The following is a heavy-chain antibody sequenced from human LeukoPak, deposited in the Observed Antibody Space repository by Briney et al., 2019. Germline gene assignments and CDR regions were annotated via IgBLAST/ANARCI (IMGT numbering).Heavy chain of an antibody. CDR2: IRYDGSNK. J-gene: IGHJ6*03. CDR1: GFTFSSYG. V-gene: IGHV3-30*02. CDR3: ARSRLVPATAIKYYYYYYMDV. D-gene: IGHD2-2*01. Sequence: GGSLRLSCAASGFTFSSYGMHWVRQAPGKGLEWVAFIRYDGSNKYYADSVKGRFTISRDNSKNTLYLQMNSLRAEDTAVYYCARSRLVPATAIKYYYYYYMDVWGKGTTVTISS.